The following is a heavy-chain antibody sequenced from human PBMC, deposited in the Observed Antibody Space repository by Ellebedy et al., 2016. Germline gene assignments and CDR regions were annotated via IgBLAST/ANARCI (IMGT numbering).Heavy chain of an antibody. CDR2: ISWNSGSI. V-gene: IGHV3-9*01. J-gene: IGHJ4*02. CDR3: AKDRNRDILTGIDY. CDR1: GFTFADYA. Sequence: SLKISXAASGFTFADYAMHWVRQAPGKGLEWVSGISWNSGSIGYADSVKGRFTISRDNAKNSLYLQMNSLRAEDTALYYCAKDRNRDILTGIDYWGQGTLVTVSS. D-gene: IGHD3-9*01.